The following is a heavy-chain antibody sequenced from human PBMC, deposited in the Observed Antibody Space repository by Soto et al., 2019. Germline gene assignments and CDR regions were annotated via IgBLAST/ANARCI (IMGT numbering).Heavy chain of an antibody. Sequence: GGSLRLSCAASGFTFSSYGMHWVRQAPGKGLEWVAVISYDGSNKYYADSVKGRFTISRDNSKNTLYLQMNSLRAEDTAVYYCAKYVLRSSSQVAWAQGT. V-gene: IGHV3-30*18. J-gene: IGHJ4*02. CDR3: AKYVLRSSSQVA. CDR1: GFTFSSYG. D-gene: IGHD6-13*01. CDR2: ISYDGSNK.